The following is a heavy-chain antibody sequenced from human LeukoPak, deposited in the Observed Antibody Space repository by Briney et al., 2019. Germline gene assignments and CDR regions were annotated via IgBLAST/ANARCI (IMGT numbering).Heavy chain of an antibody. CDR2: IYYSGST. V-gene: IGHV4-39*02. J-gene: IGHJ4*02. D-gene: IGHD2-2*02. CDR3: ARDPSGTYNFDY. CDR1: GGSISNNNYY. Sequence: SETLSLTCTVSGGSISNNNYYWGWIRQPPGKGLEWIGSIYYSGSTYYNPSLKSRVTISVDTSRNQFSLKLSSVTAADTAVYYCARDPSGTYNFDYWGQGTLVTVSS.